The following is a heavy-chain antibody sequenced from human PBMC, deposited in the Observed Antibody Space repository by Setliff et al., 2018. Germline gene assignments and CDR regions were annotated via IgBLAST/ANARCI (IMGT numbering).Heavy chain of an antibody. CDR2: IYYRGDT. CDR1: GASLSSGTYY. Sequence: ETLSLTCPVSGASLSSGTYYWGWIRQPPGKGLEWIGRIYYRGDTYYNASLKGRLTISVDTAQNQFSLRLTSVTAADTAVYYCARTGTYRYFDYWGQGALVTVSS. CDR3: ARTGTYRYFDY. V-gene: IGHV4-39*01. D-gene: IGHD1-1*01. J-gene: IGHJ4*02.